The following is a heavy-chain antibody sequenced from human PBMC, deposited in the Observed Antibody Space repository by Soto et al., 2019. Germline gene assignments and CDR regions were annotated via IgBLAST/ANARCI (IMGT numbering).Heavy chain of an antibody. CDR1: GFTFSDHY. J-gene: IGHJ6*03. Sequence: EVQLVQSGGGLVQPGGSLRLSCAASGFTFSDHYMDWVRQAPGKGLEWVGRGRNKANSCTTEYAASVKGRFTVSRDDSKNLLYLQLNSLKTEDTAVYYCTRGGTSQNSYYWHMDVWGQGTTVTVSS. CDR2: GRNKANSCTT. V-gene: IGHV3-72*01. D-gene: IGHD2-15*01. CDR3: TRGGTSQNSYYWHMDV.